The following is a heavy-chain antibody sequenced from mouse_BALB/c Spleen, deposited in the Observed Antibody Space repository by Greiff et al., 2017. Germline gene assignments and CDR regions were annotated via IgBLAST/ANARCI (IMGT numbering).Heavy chain of an antibody. CDR1: GFTFSDYG. CDR3: ARDAGTRAMDY. Sequence: EVKLMASGGGLVQPGGSRKLSCAASGFTFSDYGMAWVRQAPGKGPEWVAFISNLAYSIYYADTVTGRFTISRENAKNTLYLEMSSLRSEDTAMYYCARDAGTRAMDYWGQGTSVTVSS. J-gene: IGHJ4*01. V-gene: IGHV5-15*02. D-gene: IGHD4-1*01. CDR2: ISNLAYSI.